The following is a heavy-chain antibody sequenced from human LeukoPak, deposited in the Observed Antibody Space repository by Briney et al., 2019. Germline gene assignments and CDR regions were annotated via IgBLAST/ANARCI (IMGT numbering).Heavy chain of an antibody. Sequence: GGSLRLSCAASGITFSSYSMNWVRQAPGKGLEWVSLISSSSTYIYYADSVKGRFTISRDNAKNSLYLQMNSLRADDTAVYYCARDRGSYPVDFWGQGTLVTVSS. CDR3: ARDRGSYPVDF. V-gene: IGHV3-21*01. CDR1: GITFSSYS. D-gene: IGHD3-16*02. CDR2: ISSSSTYI. J-gene: IGHJ4*02.